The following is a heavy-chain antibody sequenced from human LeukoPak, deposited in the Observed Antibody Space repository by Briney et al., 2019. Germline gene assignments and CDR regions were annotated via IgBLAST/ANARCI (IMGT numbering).Heavy chain of an antibody. V-gene: IGHV3-64*01. CDR1: GYTFSSYD. J-gene: IGHJ4*02. CDR3: ARDSIAVAGTIDY. CDR2: ISSNGGST. Sequence: TGGSLRLSCAASGYTFSSYDMHWVREARGRGVEYVSAISSNGGSTYYANSVKGRFTISRDNSKTTLYLQMGSLRAENMAVYYCARDSIAVAGTIDYWGQGTLVTVSS. D-gene: IGHD6-19*01.